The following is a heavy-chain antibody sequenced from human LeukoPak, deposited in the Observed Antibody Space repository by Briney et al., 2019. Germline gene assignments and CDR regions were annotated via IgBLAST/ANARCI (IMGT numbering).Heavy chain of an antibody. Sequence: QSGGSLRLSCAASGFNFNTYGMHWVRQAPGKGLEWVSYMSSSRSTIWYADSVEGRFTISRDNAKNSLYLQVNSLRDEDTAVYYCAGDGIFAFDIWGQGTMVTVSS. CDR2: MSSSRSTI. D-gene: IGHD2-21*01. V-gene: IGHV3-48*02. CDR3: AGDGIFAFDI. J-gene: IGHJ3*02. CDR1: GFNFNTYG.